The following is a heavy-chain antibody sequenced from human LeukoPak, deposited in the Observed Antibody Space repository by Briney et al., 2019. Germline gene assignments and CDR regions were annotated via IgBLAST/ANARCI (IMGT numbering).Heavy chain of an antibody. D-gene: IGHD3-16*01. Sequence: GGSLRLSCAAPGFAFSSHWINLGRQAPGKGLEWVANVNREGSDKNYVDSVKGRFTISRDNAKNSLYLQMNSLRVEDTAVYYCARDGVPGGRDVWGQGTTVTVS. CDR2: VNREGSDK. V-gene: IGHV3-7*01. CDR3: ARDGVPGGRDV. CDR1: GFAFSSHW. J-gene: IGHJ6*02.